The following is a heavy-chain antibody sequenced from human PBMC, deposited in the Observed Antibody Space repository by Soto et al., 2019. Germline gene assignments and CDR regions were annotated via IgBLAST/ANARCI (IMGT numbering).Heavy chain of an antibody. CDR1: GFTFSSYG. CDR2: IWYDGSNK. Sequence: GGSLRLSCAASGFTFSSYGMHWVRQAPGKGLEWVAVIWYDGSNKYYADSVKGRFTISRDNSKNTLYLQMNSLRAEDTAVYYCARWEGEHYDISLPQPMDVWGQGTTVTVSS. J-gene: IGHJ6*02. D-gene: IGHD3-9*01. V-gene: IGHV3-33*01. CDR3: ARWEGEHYDISLPQPMDV.